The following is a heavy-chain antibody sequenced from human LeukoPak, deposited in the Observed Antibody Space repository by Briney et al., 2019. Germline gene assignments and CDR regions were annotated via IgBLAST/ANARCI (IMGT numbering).Heavy chain of an antibody. CDR3: ARGSGYSSTWRGYYFDY. Sequence: PSETLSLTCAVYGGSFSGYYWSWIRQPPGKGLEWIGEINHSGSTNYNPSLKSRVTISVDTSKNQFSLKLSSVTAADTAVYYCARGSGYSSTWRGYYFDYWGQGTLATVSS. CDR1: GGSFSGYY. J-gene: IGHJ4*02. D-gene: IGHD6-13*01. CDR2: INHSGST. V-gene: IGHV4-34*01.